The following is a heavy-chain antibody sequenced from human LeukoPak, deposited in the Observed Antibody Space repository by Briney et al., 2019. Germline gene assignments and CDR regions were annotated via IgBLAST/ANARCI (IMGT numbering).Heavy chain of an antibody. CDR1: GFTFSSYG. CDR3: ARGYSSGWYIDY. V-gene: IGHV3-43D*03. CDR2: ISWDGGST. Sequence: PGGSLRLSCAASGFTFSSYGMHWVRQAPGKGLEWVSLISWDGGSTYYADSVKGRFTISRDNSKNSLYLQMNSLRAGDTAVYYCARGYSSGWYIDYWGQGTLVTVSS. D-gene: IGHD6-19*01. J-gene: IGHJ4*02.